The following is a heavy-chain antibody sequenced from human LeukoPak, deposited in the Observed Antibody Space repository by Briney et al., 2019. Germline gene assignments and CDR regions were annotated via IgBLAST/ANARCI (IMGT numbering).Heavy chain of an antibody. J-gene: IGHJ4*02. Sequence: ASVKVSCKTSGYTFTTHDINWVRQPPGQGLEWMGRISAYNGYTNYGRRFQGRVTMTTDTSTNTAYMELRSLRSDDTAVYYCARVGTGTRSFDSWGQGTLVTVSS. V-gene: IGHV1-18*01. CDR2: ISAYNGYT. CDR3: ARVGTGTRSFDS. D-gene: IGHD1/OR15-1a*01. CDR1: GYTFTTHD.